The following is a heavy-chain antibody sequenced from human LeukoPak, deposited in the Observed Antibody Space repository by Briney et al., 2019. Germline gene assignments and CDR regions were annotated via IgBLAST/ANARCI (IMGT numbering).Heavy chain of an antibody. J-gene: IGHJ4*02. CDR2: IYYSGST. V-gene: IGHV4-39*01. CDR1: GGSISSSSYY. D-gene: IGHD4-23*01. CDR3: ARRVIYGGSSDFDY. Sequence: PSETLSLTCTVSGGSISSSSYYWGWIRQPPGKGLEWIGSIYYSGSTYYNPSLKSRVTISVDTSKNQFSLKLSSVTAADTAVYYCARRVIYGGSSDFDYWGQGTLVTVSS.